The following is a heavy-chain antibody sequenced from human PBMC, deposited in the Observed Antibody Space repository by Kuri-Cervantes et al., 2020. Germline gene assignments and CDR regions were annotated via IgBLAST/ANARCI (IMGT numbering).Heavy chain of an antibody. D-gene: IGHD1-26*01. CDR2: ISWNSGSI. Sequence: GGSLRLSCAASGFTFDDHAMHWVRQAPGKGLEWVSGISWNSGSIGYADSVKGRFTISRDNSKNTLYLQMNSLRAEDTAVYYCAVHSGSYYYFDYWGQGTLVTVSS. V-gene: IGHV3-9*01. CDR1: GFTFDDHA. J-gene: IGHJ4*02. CDR3: AVHSGSYYYFDY.